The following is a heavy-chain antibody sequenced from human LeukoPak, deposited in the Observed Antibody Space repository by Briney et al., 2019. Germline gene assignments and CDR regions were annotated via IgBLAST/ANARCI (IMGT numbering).Heavy chain of an antibody. D-gene: IGHD3-3*01. CDR1: GGSISIGGYY. Sequence: PSETLSLTCTVSGGSISIGGYYWSWIRQHPGKGLEWIGYIYYSGSTYYNPSLKSRVTISVDTSKNQFSLKLSSVTAADTAVYYCARVFGLYRSITIFGSDGMDVWGQGTTVTVSS. J-gene: IGHJ6*02. CDR2: IYYSGST. CDR3: ARVFGLYRSITIFGSDGMDV. V-gene: IGHV4-31*03.